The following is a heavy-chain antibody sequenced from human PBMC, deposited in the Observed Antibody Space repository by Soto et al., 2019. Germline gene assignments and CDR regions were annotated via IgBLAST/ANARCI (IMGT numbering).Heavy chain of an antibody. V-gene: IGHV1-2*02. J-gene: IGHJ4*02. CDR1: GYTLTGYY. CDR3: ARDLDGGGSGSYWPHFDY. D-gene: IGHD3-10*01. CDR2: INPNSGGT. Sequence: AAVNVSCKASGYTLTGYYMHWVRQAPGQGLEWMGWINPNSGGTNYEQKFQGRVTMTRDTSISTAYMELSRLRSDDTAVYYCARDLDGGGSGSYWPHFDYWGQGTLVTVSS.